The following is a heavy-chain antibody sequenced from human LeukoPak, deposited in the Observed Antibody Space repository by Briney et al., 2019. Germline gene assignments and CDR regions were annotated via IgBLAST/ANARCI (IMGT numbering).Heavy chain of an antibody. CDR1: GYTFTSYA. J-gene: IGHJ5*02. CDR3: ARDSRGIAAAAFDP. D-gene: IGHD6-13*01. CDR2: INAGNGNT. Sequence: ASGKVSCKASGYTFTSYAMHWVRQAPGQRLEWMGWINAGNGNTKYSQKFQGRVTITRDTSASTAYMELSSLRSEDTAVYYCARDSRGIAAAAFDPWGQGTLVTVSS. V-gene: IGHV1-3*01.